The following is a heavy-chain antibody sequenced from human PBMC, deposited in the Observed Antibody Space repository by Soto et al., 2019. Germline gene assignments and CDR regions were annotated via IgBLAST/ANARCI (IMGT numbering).Heavy chain of an antibody. J-gene: IGHJ6*02. D-gene: IGHD3-10*01. CDR1: GGTFSSYA. CDR2: IIPIFGTA. V-gene: IGHV1-69*12. CDR3: ASIRANPYHYGMDV. Sequence: QVQLVQSGAEVKKPGSSVKVSCKASGGTFSSYAISWVRQAPGQGLEWMGGIIPIFGTADYAQKFQGRVTIAADESRSTAYTALGSRRSEITAVYSCASIRANPYHYGMDVWGQWNTVTVSS.